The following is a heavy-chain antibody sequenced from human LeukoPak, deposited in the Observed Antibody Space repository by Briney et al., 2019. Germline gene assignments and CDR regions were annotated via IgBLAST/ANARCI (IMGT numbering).Heavy chain of an antibody. CDR1: GYTFTSYG. D-gene: IGHD3-10*01. CDR3: ARYDYGSGSWWGSLYYFDY. CDR2: ISAYNGNT. V-gene: IGHV1-18*01. J-gene: IGHJ4*02. Sequence: ASVKVSCKASGYTFTSYGISWVRQAPGQGLEWMGWISAYNGNTNYAQKLQGRVTMTTDTSTSTAYMELRSLRSDDTAVYYCARYDYGSGSWWGSLYYFDYWGRGTLVTVSS.